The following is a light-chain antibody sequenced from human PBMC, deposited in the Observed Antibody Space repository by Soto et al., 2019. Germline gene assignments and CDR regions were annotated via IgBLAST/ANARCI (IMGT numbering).Light chain of an antibody. CDR3: LLYYGGAHWV. J-gene: IGLJ3*02. Sequence: QAVVTQEPSLTVSPGGTVTLTCASNTGAVTSGHYPNWFQQKPGQAPRTLIYETSNKHSWTPARFSGSLLGGKAALTLSGVQPEDEAEYYCLLYYGGAHWVFGGGTQLNVL. CDR2: ETS. V-gene: IGLV7-43*01. CDR1: TGAVTSGHY.